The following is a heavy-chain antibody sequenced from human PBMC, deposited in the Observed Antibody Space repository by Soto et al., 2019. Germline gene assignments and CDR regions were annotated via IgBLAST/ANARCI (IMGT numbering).Heavy chain of an antibody. J-gene: IGHJ6*02. CDR3: VRAAGYSGNDYVYYYGMDV. Sequence: QVQLVESGGGVVQPGRSLRLSCAASGFTFRNYGMHWVRQAPAKGLEWVALAWYDGGNKNYVDSVKGRFTISRDNSKNTLHLQMNSLRDEDTAVYYCVRAAGYSGNDYVYYYGMDVWGQGTTVTVSS. V-gene: IGHV3-33*01. CDR1: GFTFRNYG. CDR2: AWYDGGNK. D-gene: IGHD5-12*01.